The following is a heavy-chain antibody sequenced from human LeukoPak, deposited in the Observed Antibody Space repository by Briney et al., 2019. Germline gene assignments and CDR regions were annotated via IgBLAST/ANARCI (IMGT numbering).Heavy chain of an antibody. J-gene: IGHJ4*02. Sequence: PGGSLRLSCAASGFTFSNAWMTWVRQAPGKGLEWVAVISYDGSNEYYADSVKGRFTISRDNSKNTLYLQMNSLRAEDTAVYYCARAPPRYCSSTSCYTFDYWGQGTLVTVSS. V-gene: IGHV3-33*08. D-gene: IGHD2-2*02. CDR1: GFTFSNAW. CDR2: ISYDGSNE. CDR3: ARAPPRYCSSTSCYTFDY.